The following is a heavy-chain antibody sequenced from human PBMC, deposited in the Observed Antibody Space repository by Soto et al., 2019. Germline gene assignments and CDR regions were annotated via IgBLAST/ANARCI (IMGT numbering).Heavy chain of an antibody. V-gene: IGHV1-2*02. D-gene: IGHD2-21*02. CDR1: GHRFTGYG. CDR3: VYYCAKSNYGGDDYFQYGLDV. Sequence: APVKVSCKASGHRFTGYGWHWVRQAPSQRLQPMGWINPKRGATDYAQKFQGRVTMTREMSTNTAYLELSGLRSDDTADDTAVYYCAKSNYGGDDYFQYGLDVWGQGTTVTSP. CDR2: INPKRGAT. J-gene: IGHJ6*02.